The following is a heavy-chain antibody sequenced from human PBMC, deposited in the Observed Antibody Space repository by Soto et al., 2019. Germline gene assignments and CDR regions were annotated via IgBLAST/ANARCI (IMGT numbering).Heavy chain of an antibody. D-gene: IGHD3-22*01. Sequence: SVKVSCKASGGTFSSYAISWVRQAPGQGLEWMGGIIPIFGTANYAQKFQGRVTITADESTSTAYMELSSLRSEDTAVYYCARGPYYYDSSGYYYEFDYWGQGTLVTVSS. CDR1: GGTFSSYA. J-gene: IGHJ4*02. CDR2: IIPIFGTA. V-gene: IGHV1-69*13. CDR3: ARGPYYYDSSGYYYEFDY.